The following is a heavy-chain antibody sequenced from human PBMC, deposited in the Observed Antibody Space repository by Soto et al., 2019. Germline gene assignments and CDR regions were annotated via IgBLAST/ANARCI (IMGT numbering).Heavy chain of an antibody. CDR3: ARDLPSRHGSYYFDY. J-gene: IGHJ4*02. V-gene: IGHV4-30-4*01. CDR1: GGSISSGDYY. CDR2: IYYSGST. Sequence: QVQLQESGPGLVKPSQTLSLTCTVSGGSISSGDYYWSWIRQPPGKGLEWIGYIYYSGSTYYNPFLKSLVTISVDTSKNKFSLKRSSVAAADTAVYYCARDLPSRHGSYYFDYCGQGTLVTVSS. D-gene: IGHD1-26*01.